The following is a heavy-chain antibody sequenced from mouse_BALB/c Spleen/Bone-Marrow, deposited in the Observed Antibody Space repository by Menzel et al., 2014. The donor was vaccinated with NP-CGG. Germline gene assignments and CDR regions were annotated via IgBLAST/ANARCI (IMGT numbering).Heavy chain of an antibody. Sequence: VQLQQSGAELVKPGASVKLSCTASGFNIKDTYMHWVKQRPEQGLEWIGRIDPANGNTKYDPKFQGKATITADTSSNTSYLQLSSLTSEDTSVYYCARWEYYAMDYWGQGTSVTVSS. D-gene: IGHD4-1*01. CDR1: GFNIKDTY. CDR2: IDPANGNT. J-gene: IGHJ4*01. CDR3: ARWEYYAMDY. V-gene: IGHV14-3*02.